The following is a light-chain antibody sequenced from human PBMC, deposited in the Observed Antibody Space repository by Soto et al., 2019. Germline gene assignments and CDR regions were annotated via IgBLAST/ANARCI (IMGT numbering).Light chain of an antibody. V-gene: IGLV2-14*01. CDR3: SSYTSTSTLDV. CDR1: SSDVGGYNY. CDR2: EGS. Sequence: QSALTQPASVSGSPGQSITISCTGTSSDVGGYNYVSWYQQHPGKAPKLMIYEGSKRPSGVSNRFSASKSGNTASLTISGLQAEDEADYYCSSYTSTSTLDVFGTGTKVTVL. J-gene: IGLJ1*01.